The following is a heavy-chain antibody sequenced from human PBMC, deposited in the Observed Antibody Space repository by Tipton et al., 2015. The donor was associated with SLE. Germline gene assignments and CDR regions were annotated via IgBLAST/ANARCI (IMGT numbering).Heavy chain of an antibody. J-gene: IGHJ1*01. Sequence: QSGPEVKKPGASVNVSCKASGYTFTSYGISWVRQAAGQGLEWMGWMNPNSDNTGYAQKFQGRVTMTRNTSISTAYMELSSLRSEDTAVYYCARPPRDYGDFEYLHHWGQGTLVTVSS. V-gene: IGHV1-8*02. CDR3: ARPPRDYGDFEYLHH. D-gene: IGHD4-17*01. CDR1: GYTFTSYG. CDR2: MNPNSDNT.